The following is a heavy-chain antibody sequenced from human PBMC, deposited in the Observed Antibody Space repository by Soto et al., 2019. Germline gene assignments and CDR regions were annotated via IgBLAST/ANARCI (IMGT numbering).Heavy chain of an antibody. Sequence: QVHLQESGPRLVKPSETLSLTCTVSGGSISNYYWSWIRQPPGRGLEWIGHIFYSGSTNYNPALNVRVATSVDTSKRQFSLKLSSVTAADTAVYYCAKDSGYNYGYFRWFDPWGQGTLVTVSS. CDR3: AKDSGYNYGYFRWFDP. CDR1: GGSISNYY. J-gene: IGHJ5*02. CDR2: IFYSGST. D-gene: IGHD5-18*01. V-gene: IGHV4-59*01.